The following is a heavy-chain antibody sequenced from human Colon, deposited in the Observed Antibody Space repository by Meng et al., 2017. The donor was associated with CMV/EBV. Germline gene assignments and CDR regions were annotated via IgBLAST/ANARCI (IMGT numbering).Heavy chain of an antibody. CDR3: VRAEYGDYGGY. V-gene: IGHV3-21*04. D-gene: IGHD4-23*01. CDR2: ISSAGIYT. Sequence: GESLKISCAASGFSFSIDSMNWVRQAPGKGLEWVATISSAGIYTYYAASVKGRFTTSRDNAMRSLYLQMNSLTAEDTAVYYCVRAEYGDYGGYWGQGTLVTVSS. J-gene: IGHJ4*02. CDR1: GFSFSIDS.